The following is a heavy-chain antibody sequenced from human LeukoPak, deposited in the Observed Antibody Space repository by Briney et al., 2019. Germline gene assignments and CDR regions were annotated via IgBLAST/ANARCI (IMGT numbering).Heavy chain of an antibody. J-gene: IGHJ4*02. CDR2: IKSKTDGGTT. Sequence: GGSLRLSCAASGFTFRNAWMSWVRQAPGKGLEWVGRIKSKTDGGTTDYAAPVKGRFTISRDDSKNTLYLQMNSLKTEDTAVYYCTTDSAKFRYSGYETRDYWGQGTLVTVSS. CDR3: TTDSAKFRYSGYETRDY. CDR1: GFTFRNAW. V-gene: IGHV3-15*01. D-gene: IGHD5-12*01.